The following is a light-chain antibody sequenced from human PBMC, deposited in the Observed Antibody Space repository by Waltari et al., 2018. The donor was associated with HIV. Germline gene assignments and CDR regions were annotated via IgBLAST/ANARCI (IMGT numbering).Light chain of an antibody. CDR1: HSVSSN. J-gene: IGKJ1*01. V-gene: IGKV3-15*01. Sequence: EVVMTQSPATLSVSPGDRATLPCRASHSVSSNLAWYQQKPGQAPRLLIFGASTRATGIPARCSGSGSGTEFTLTISFLQSEDFAVYYCQQYNSWPPAWTFGQGTNVEIK. CDR2: GAS. CDR3: QQYNSWPPAWT.